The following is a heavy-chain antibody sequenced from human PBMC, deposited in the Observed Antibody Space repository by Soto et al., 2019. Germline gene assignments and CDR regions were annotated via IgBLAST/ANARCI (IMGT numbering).Heavy chain of an antibody. V-gene: IGHV4-59*01. J-gene: IGHJ4*02. CDR1: GGSISSYY. CDR2: IYYTGST. CDR3: ARGGSYGDFFDY. D-gene: IGHD4-17*01. Sequence: SETMSLTCTVLGGSISSYYWTWIRQSPGKGLEWIRYIYYTGSTKYNPSIKSRVTISLDTSKNQCSLRLTSATFADTAVYYCARGGSYGDFFDYWGQGAQVTVSS.